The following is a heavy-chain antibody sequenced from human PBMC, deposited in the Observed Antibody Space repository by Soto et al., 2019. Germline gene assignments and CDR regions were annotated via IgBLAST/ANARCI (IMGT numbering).Heavy chain of an antibody. CDR2: IYPGDSDT. J-gene: IGHJ6*02. Sequence: GESLKISCKGSGYSFTIYWIGWVRQMPGKGLEWMGIIYPGDSDTRYSPSFQGQVTISADKSISTAYLQWSSLKASDTAMYYCAXHLSDSSGYYYYYYGMDVWGQGTTVTVS. CDR3: AXHLSDSSGYYYYYYGMDV. D-gene: IGHD3-22*01. CDR1: GYSFTIYW. V-gene: IGHV5-51*01.